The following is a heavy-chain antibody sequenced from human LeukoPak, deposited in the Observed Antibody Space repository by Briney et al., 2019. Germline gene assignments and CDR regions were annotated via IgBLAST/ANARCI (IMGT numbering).Heavy chain of an antibody. J-gene: IGHJ6*02. D-gene: IGHD4-17*01. V-gene: IGHV3-33*08. CDR3: ARKDYGDYATVYYYYGMDV. CDR1: GFTFSSYA. Sequence: GGSLRLSCAASGFTFSSYAMHWVRQAPGKGLEWVAVIWYDGSLKYYADSVKGRFTISRDNSKNTLYLQMNSLRAEDTAVCYCARKDYGDYATVYYYYGMDVWGQGTTVTVSS. CDR2: IWYDGSLK.